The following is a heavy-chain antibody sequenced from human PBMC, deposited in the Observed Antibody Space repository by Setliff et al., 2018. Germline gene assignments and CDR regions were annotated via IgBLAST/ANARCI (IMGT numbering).Heavy chain of an antibody. J-gene: IGHJ4*02. CDR3: ARDADYYDTAENPIFDY. V-gene: IGHV1-18*01. CDR2: INTDNGVT. Sequence: AASVKVSCKASGYTFTKYGITWVRQAPGQGLEWMGYINTDNGVTYYAQKFQGRVTITTDTSTNTAYMEVRSLRSDDTAMYHCARDADYYDTAENPIFDYWGQGTLVTVSS. CDR1: GYTFTKYG. D-gene: IGHD3-22*01.